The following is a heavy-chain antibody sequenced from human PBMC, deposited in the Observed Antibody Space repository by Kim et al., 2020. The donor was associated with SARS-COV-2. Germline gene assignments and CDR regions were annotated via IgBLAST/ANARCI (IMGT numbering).Heavy chain of an antibody. D-gene: IGHD6-6*01. V-gene: IGHV3-33*06. CDR3: AKDSSSSKYYFDY. Sequence: ASSVKGRFTISRDNSKNTLYLQMNSLRAEDTAVYYCAKDSSSSKYYFDYWGQGTLVTVSS. J-gene: IGHJ4*02.